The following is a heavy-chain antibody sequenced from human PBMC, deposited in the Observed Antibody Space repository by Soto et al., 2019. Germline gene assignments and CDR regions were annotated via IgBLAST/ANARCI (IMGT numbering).Heavy chain of an antibody. J-gene: IGHJ6*02. D-gene: IGHD2-2*01. CDR3: ARGSTTSPYFYCGMDV. CDR1: GASISGGGFY. CDR2: IYYTGNT. V-gene: IGHV4-31*03. Sequence: QVQLQESGPGLVKPSQTLSLTCTVSGASISGGGFYWSWIRHHPERGLEWIGNIYYTGNTHYSPSLKSRVSISVDTSKNRLSLKLTSVTAADTAVYYCARGSTTSPYFYCGMDVWGQGTTVTVSS.